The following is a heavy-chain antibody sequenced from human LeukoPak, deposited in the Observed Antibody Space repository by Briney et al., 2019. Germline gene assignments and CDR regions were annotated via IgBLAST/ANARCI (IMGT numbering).Heavy chain of an antibody. CDR1: GGSFSGYY. D-gene: IGHD6-13*01. J-gene: IGHJ4*02. V-gene: IGHV4-34*01. CDR3: ARVFRIRNRYSSSWYNIFDY. Sequence: SETLSLTCAVYGGSFSGYYWSWIRQPLGKGLEWIGEINHSGSTNYNPSLKSRVTISVDTSKNQFSLKLSSVTAADTAVYYCARVFRIRNRYSSSWYNIFDYWGQGTLVTVSS. CDR2: INHSGST.